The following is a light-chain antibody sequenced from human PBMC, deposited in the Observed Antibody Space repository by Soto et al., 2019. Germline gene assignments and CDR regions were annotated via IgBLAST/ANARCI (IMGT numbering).Light chain of an antibody. CDR2: DAS. CDR1: QNINIS. CDR3: QPYDDIPFT. Sequence: DIQMNQSPSSLSASVGDRVTITCQASQNINISLNWYQQSPGRAPKLLIYDASSLEKGVPSRFSGNGSGTHFTLTISSLQPEDIAKYYCQPYDDIPFTFGPGTKVDIK. V-gene: IGKV1-33*01. J-gene: IGKJ3*01.